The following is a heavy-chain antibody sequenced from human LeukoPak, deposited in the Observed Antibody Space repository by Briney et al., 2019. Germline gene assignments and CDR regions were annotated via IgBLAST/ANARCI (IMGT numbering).Heavy chain of an antibody. CDR1: GFSLSDYW. D-gene: IGHD1-26*01. CDR3: ARGGQSGSRNGWDV. V-gene: IGHV3-7*01. CDR2: IKQDGSEK. Sequence: PGGSLRLSCAASGFSLSDYWMNWVRQTPGKGPEWLANIKQDGSEKNYVESVNGRLIISRDNAKNSGYLQMNSLRAEDTAVYYCARGGQSGSRNGWDVWGQGTTVTVSS. J-gene: IGHJ6*02.